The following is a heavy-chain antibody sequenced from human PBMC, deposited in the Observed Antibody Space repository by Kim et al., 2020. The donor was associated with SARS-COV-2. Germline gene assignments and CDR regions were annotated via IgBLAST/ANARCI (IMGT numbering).Heavy chain of an antibody. D-gene: IGHD6-19*01. V-gene: IGHV3-53*01. CDR2: IYSGGST. CDR3: ARDTHGYSSGSDY. CDR1: GFTVSSNY. Sequence: GGSLRLSCAASGFTVSSNYMSWVRQAPGKGLEWVSVIYSGGSTYYADSVKGRFTISRDNSKNTLYLQMNSLRAEDTAVYYCARDTHGYSSGSDYWGQGTLVTVSS. J-gene: IGHJ4*02.